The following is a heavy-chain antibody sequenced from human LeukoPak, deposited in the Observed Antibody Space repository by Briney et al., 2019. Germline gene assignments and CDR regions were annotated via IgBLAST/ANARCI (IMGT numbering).Heavy chain of an antibody. CDR3: TRDRSSCLSA. CDR2: IWYDGSNK. J-gene: IGHJ5*02. V-gene: IGHV3-33*01. CDR1: RVTLSSYS. D-gene: IGHD2-2*01. Sequence: PGGSLRLSCAASRVTLSSYSMHWVRQAPGKGLEWVAVIWYDGSNKYYADSVKGRFTITRDNSKNTLYLQMNSLRAEETAVYYCTRDRSSCLSAWGQGTLVTVSS.